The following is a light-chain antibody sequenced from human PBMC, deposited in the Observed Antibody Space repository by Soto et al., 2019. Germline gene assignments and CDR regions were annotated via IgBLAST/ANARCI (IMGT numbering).Light chain of an antibody. J-gene: IGKJ2*01. CDR3: QQSYETPPYT. CDR2: WAS. CDR1: QSIFYSSNNKNY. V-gene: IGKV4-1*01. Sequence: DIVMTQSPDSLAVSLGERATINCKSSQSIFYSSNNKNYLAWYQQKPGHPPKLLIYWASTRESGVPDRFSGSGSATDFTLTISSLQAEDVAVYYCQQSYETPPYTFGQGTKLDIK.